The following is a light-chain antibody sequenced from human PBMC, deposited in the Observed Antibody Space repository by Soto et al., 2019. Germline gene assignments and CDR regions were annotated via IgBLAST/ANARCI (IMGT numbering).Light chain of an antibody. V-gene: IGKV3-11*01. CDR2: DAS. CDR3: QERSNWPLT. Sequence: EIVLTQSPATLSLSPGERATLSCRASQSVTSYLVWYQQKTGQAPRLLIYDASNMATGIPARFSGSGSGTDYTLTSSSLEAEGFAVSYCQERSNWPLTCGGGTKVEIK. J-gene: IGKJ4*01. CDR1: QSVTSY.